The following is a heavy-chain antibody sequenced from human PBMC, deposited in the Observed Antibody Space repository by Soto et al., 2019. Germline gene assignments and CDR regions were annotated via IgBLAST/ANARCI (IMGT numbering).Heavy chain of an antibody. CDR1: GFTFSSYW. D-gene: IGHD6-13*01. V-gene: IGHV3-7*01. J-gene: IGHJ4*02. CDR2: IKQDGSEK. Sequence: SLRLSCAASGFTFSSYWMSWVRQAPGKGLEWVANIKQDGSEKYYVDSVKGRFTISRDNAKNSLYLQMNSLRAEDTAVYYCARVGGFDSSSWYSAYWGQGTLVTVSS. CDR3: ARVGGFDSSSWYSAY.